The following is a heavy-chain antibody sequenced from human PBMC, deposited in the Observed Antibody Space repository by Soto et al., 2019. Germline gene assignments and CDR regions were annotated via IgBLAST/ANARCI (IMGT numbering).Heavy chain of an antibody. D-gene: IGHD3-10*01. V-gene: IGHV5-51*01. J-gene: IGHJ6*02. CDR3: ERPRSGSYRLDYYGMDV. Sequence: GESLKISCKGSGYSFTSYWIAWVRQMPGKGLEWMGIIYPGDSDARYSPSFQGQVTMSADKSVSTAYLQWSSLKASDTAMYYCERPRSGSYRLDYYGMDVWGQGTTVTVSS. CDR1: GYSFTSYW. CDR2: IYPGDSDA.